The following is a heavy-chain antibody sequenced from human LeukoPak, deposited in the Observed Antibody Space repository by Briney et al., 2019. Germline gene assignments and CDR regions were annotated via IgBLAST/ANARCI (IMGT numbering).Heavy chain of an antibody. CDR3: TLSYSSTLGVLCNWFDP. V-gene: IGHV2-70*12. CDR2: IDWDGDK. Sequence: SGPTLVNATQTLTLTCAFSGFSRSTNGRCVGWIRQSPGKALEWLALIDWDGDKYYSTSLKNRLAISRDTSKSQVVLTMTKMEAVDTATYYCTLSYSSTLGVLCNWFDPWGPGTLVTVSS. J-gene: IGHJ5*02. CDR1: GFSRSTNGRC. D-gene: IGHD2-2*01.